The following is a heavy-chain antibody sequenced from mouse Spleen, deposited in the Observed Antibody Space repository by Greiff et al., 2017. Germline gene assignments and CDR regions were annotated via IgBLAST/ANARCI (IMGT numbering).Heavy chain of an antibody. J-gene: IGHJ4*01. CDR1: GYTFTRYW. V-gene: IGHV1-55*01. CDR3: ARLAISITTVVATSMDY. Sequence: QVQLQQPGAELVKPGASVKMSCKASGYTFTRYWITWVKQRPGQGLEWIGDIYPGSGSTNYNEKFKSKATLTVDTSSSTAYMQLSSLTSEDSAVYYCARLAISITTVVATSMDYWGQGTSVTVSS. CDR2: IYPGSGST. D-gene: IGHD1-1*01.